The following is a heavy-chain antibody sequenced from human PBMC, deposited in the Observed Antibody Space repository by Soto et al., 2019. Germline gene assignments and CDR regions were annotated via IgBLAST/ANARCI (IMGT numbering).Heavy chain of an antibody. D-gene: IGHD1-26*01. CDR2: IHLSGRV. CDR3: ARTPTRGASAWLDP. Sequence: QVQLQQWGSGLLKPSETLSLXXAXYGGSFSDYYWHWIRQSPGKGLEWIGEIHLSGRVNFTPSLKSRTSLSMDTSRNQFFLTLRSVTAADTAVYFCARTPTRGASAWLDPWGRGHLVTVSS. V-gene: IGHV4-34*01. CDR1: GGSFSDYY. J-gene: IGHJ5*02.